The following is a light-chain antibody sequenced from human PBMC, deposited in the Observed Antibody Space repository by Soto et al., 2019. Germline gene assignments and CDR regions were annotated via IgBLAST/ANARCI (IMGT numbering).Light chain of an antibody. J-gene: IGKJ2*01. CDR1: QSVSSSY. CDR2: GAS. V-gene: IGKV3-20*01. Sequence: EIVLTQSPGTLSLSPGERATLSCRASQSVSSSYLAWYQQKPGQAPRLLIYGASIRATGIPDRFSGSGSGTDFTLTISRLEPEDFAVYYCQQCGSTPLTFGQGTKLEIK. CDR3: QQCGSTPLT.